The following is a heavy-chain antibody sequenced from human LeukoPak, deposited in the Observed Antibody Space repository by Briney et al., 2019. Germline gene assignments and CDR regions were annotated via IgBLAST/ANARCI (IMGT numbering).Heavy chain of an antibody. D-gene: IGHD3-22*01. CDR1: GGSISSSSYY. CDR2: IYHSGST. CDR3: GRYNSGYYYYFDY. J-gene: IGHJ4*02. Sequence: SETLSLTCTVSGGSISSSSYYWGWIRQPPGKGLEWIGSIYHSGSTYYNPSLKSRVTISVDTSKNQFSLKLSSVTAADTAVYYCGRYNSGYYYYFDYWGQGTLVTVSS. V-gene: IGHV4-39*07.